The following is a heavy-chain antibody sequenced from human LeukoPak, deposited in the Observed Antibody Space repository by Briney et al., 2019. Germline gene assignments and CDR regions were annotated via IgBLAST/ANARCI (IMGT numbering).Heavy chain of an antibody. V-gene: IGHV4-39*07. J-gene: IGHJ5*02. CDR3: ARAQRRDGYNQQPGPRINWFDP. CDR2: INHSGST. Sequence: PSETLSLTCTVSGGSISSSSYYWSWIRQPPGKGLEWIGEINHSGSTNYNPSLKSRVTISVDTSKNQFSLKLSSVTAADTAVYYCARAQRRDGYNQQPGPRINWFDPWGQGTLVTVSS. CDR1: GGSISSSSYY. D-gene: IGHD5-12*01.